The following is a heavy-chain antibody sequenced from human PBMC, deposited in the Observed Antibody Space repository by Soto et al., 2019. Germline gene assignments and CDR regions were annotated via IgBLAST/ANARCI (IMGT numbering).Heavy chain of an antibody. CDR3: ARERRSDFWSGYTHLVFDY. Sequence: SVKVSCKASGGTFSSYAIGGVRQAPGQGLEWMGGIIRIFGTANYAQKFQGRVTITADKSTSTAYMELSSLRSEDTAVYYCARERRSDFWSGYTHLVFDYWGQGTLVTVSS. J-gene: IGHJ4*02. CDR2: IIRIFGTA. CDR1: GGTFSSYA. D-gene: IGHD3-3*01. V-gene: IGHV1-69*06.